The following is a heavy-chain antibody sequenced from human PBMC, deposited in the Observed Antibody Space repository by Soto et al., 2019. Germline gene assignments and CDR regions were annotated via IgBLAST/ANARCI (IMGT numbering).Heavy chain of an antibody. D-gene: IGHD3-3*01. CDR3: AKPLETVPYYDFWSGYYPSYYGMDV. V-gene: IGHV3-23*01. Sequence: EVQLLESGGGLVQPGGSLSLSCAASAFTFNNYAMSWVRQAPGKGLEWVSGIGGSGRTTYYADSVKGRFTISRDNSNNTLYLQMNSLRAEDTAVYYCAKPLETVPYYDFWSGYYPSYYGMDVWGQGTTVTVSS. CDR1: AFTFNNYA. J-gene: IGHJ6*02. CDR2: IGGSGRTT.